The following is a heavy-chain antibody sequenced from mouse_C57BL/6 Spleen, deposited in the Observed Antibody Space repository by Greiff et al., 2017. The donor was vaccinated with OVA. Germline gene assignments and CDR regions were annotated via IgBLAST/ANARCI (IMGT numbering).Heavy chain of an antibody. J-gene: IGHJ1*03. D-gene: IGHD1-1*01. CDR2: IYPGNSDT. CDR3: ARKDHYGSSYWYFDV. V-gene: IGHV1-5*01. CDR1: GYTFTSYW. Sequence: VQLQQSGTVLARPGASVKMSCKTSGYTFTSYWMHWVKQRPGQGLEWIGAIYPGNSDTSYNQKFKGKAKLTAVTSASTAYMELSSLTNEDSAVYYCARKDHYGSSYWYFDVWGTGTTVTVSS.